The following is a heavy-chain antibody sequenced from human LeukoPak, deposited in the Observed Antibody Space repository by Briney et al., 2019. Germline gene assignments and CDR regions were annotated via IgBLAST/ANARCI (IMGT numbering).Heavy chain of an antibody. CDR2: TYSDGST. V-gene: IGHV4-59*01. CDR1: GGSLSGFY. J-gene: IGHJ5*02. D-gene: IGHD6-19*01. Sequence: SETLSLTCTVSGGSLSGFYWSWIRQSPRLGLEWIGLTYSDGSTMYNPSLTSRVTISVDTSKNQISLRLTSVTAADTAIYYCARDVVAVPGSDNWFDPWGPGTLVTVSS. CDR3: ARDVVAVPGSDNWFDP.